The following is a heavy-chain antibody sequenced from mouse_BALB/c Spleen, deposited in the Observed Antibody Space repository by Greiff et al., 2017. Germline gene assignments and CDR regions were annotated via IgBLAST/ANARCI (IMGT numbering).Heavy chain of an antibody. CDR3: AVYDGYYVGYFDV. CDR2: ISYSGST. CDR1: GYSITSDYA. D-gene: IGHD2-3*01. Sequence: EVKVEESGPGLVKPSQSLSLTCTVTGYSITSDYAWNWIRQFPGNKLEWMGYISYSGSTSYNPSLKSRISITRDTSKNQFFLQLNSVTTEDTATYYCAVYDGYYVGYFDVWGAGTTVTVSS. V-gene: IGHV3-2*02. J-gene: IGHJ1*01.